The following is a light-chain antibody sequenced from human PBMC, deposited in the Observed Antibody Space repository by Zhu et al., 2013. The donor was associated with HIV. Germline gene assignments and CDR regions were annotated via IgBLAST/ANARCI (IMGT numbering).Light chain of an antibody. Sequence: IVLTQSPGTLSVSPGERATLSCRASQSVTSRHLDWYQHKPGQAPRLLIYGASTRATGIPDRFSGSGSGTDFTLTISRLEPEDFAVYYCQQYDSSSLTFGGGTTVEI. J-gene: IGKJ4*01. CDR1: QSVTSRH. CDR2: GAS. V-gene: IGKV3-20*01. CDR3: QQYDSSSLT.